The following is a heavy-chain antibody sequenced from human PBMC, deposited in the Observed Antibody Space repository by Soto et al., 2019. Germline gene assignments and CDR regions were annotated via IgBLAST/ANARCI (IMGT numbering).Heavy chain of an antibody. J-gene: IGHJ4*02. D-gene: IGHD2-21*02. Sequence: GGSLRLSQGAAGCIFSSYWMSWVRQAPGKGVEWVANIKQDGSEKYYVDSVKGRSTISRDSAKTSLNLQMNSLRAEDTAVYYCARDSTYCGGDCYTGWAFDYWGQGILVPVSS. V-gene: IGHV3-7*03. CDR3: ARDSTYCGGDCYTGWAFDY. CDR1: GCIFSSYW. CDR2: IKQDGSEK.